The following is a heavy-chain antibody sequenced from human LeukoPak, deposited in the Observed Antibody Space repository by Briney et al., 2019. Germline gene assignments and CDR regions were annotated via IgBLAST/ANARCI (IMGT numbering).Heavy chain of an antibody. CDR3: ARMDYYESSGPVY. CDR1: GGSISNSSSY. Sequence: SETLSLTCTVSGGSISNSSSYWGWIRQPPGKGLEWIGSIYYSGSTFYKPSLESRVTISVDTSKNQFSLKMSSVTAADTAVYYCARMDYYESSGPVYWGQGTLVTVSS. J-gene: IGHJ4*02. V-gene: IGHV4-39*01. CDR2: IYYSGST. D-gene: IGHD3-22*01.